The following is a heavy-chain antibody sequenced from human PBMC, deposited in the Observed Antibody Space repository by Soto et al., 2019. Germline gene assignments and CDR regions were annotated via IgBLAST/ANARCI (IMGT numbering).Heavy chain of an antibody. CDR2: INSDGSST. V-gene: IGHV3-74*01. J-gene: IGHJ5*02. CDR1: GFTFSSYW. CDR3: ARSYDFWSGYYRNWFDP. D-gene: IGHD3-3*01. Sequence: GGSLRLSCAASGFTFSSYWMHWVRQAPGEGLVWVSRINSDGSSTSYADSVKGRFTISRDNAKNTLYLQMNSLRAEDTAVYYCARSYDFWSGYYRNWFDPWGQGTLVTVSS.